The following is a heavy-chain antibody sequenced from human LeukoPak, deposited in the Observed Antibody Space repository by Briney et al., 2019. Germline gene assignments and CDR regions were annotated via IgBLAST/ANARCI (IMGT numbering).Heavy chain of an antibody. V-gene: IGHV3-33*01. Sequence: PGRSLRLSCAAAGFTFSSYGMQWVRQAPGKGLEWVAVIWYDGSNKYYADSVKGRFTISRDNSKNTLYLQMNSLRAEDTAVYYCARDQLMGATMSVRDQTGIDYWDQGTLVTVSS. D-gene: IGHD1-26*01. CDR2: IWYDGSNK. J-gene: IGHJ4*02. CDR1: GFTFSSYG. CDR3: ARDQLMGATMSVRDQTGIDY.